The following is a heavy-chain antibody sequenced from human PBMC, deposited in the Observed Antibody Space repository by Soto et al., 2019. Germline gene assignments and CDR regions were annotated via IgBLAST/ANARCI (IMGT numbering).Heavy chain of an antibody. J-gene: IGHJ5*02. CDR2: IYYSWST. CDR1: GGSISSSSYY. CDR3: ARHVAPMVRGVISPNNWFDP. V-gene: IGHV4-39*01. Sequence: PSETLSLTCTVSGGSISSSSYYWCWIRQPPGKGLEWIGSIYYSWSTYYNPSLKSRVTISVDTSKNQFSLKLSSVTAADTAVYYCARHVAPMVRGVISPNNWFDPWGQGTLVTVSS. D-gene: IGHD3-10*01.